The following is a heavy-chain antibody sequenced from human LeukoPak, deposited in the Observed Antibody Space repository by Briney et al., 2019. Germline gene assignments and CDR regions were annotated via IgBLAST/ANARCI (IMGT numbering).Heavy chain of an antibody. Sequence: GGSLRLSCAASGFTFDDYAMHWVRQAPRKGREWVSGISWNSGSIGYADSVKGRFTISRDNAKNSLYLQMNSLRAEDTALYYCAKDPTPYYDSAGGAFDIWGQGTMVTVSS. D-gene: IGHD3-22*01. V-gene: IGHV3-9*01. CDR3: AKDPTPYYDSAGGAFDI. CDR1: GFTFDDYA. J-gene: IGHJ3*02. CDR2: ISWNSGSI.